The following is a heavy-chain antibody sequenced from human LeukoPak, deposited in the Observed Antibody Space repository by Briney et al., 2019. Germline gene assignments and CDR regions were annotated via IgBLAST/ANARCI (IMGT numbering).Heavy chain of an antibody. CDR1: GFTVSYNY. V-gene: IGHV3-53*01. CDR3: AREGYSGSYDPSFDY. J-gene: IGHJ4*02. D-gene: IGHD1-26*01. Sequence: GGSLRLSCAASGFTVSYNYMSWVRQAPGKGLEWVSVIYSGGSTYYADSVKGRFTISRDNSKNTLYLQMNSLRAEDTAVYYCAREGYSGSYDPSFDYWGQGTLVTVSS. CDR2: IYSGGST.